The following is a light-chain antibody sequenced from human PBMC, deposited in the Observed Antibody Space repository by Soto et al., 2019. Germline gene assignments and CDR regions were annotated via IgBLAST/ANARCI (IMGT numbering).Light chain of an antibody. CDR1: QSVSSY. J-gene: IGKJ5*01. Sequence: ETVLTQSPATLSLSPGERATLSCSASQSVSSYLAWYQQRPGQAPRLLTYDASNRATGIPARFSGSGSGTDFTLTISSLEAEDFAIYYCQQRSNWPPITFGQGTRLEIK. CDR3: QQRSNWPPIT. V-gene: IGKV3-11*01. CDR2: DAS.